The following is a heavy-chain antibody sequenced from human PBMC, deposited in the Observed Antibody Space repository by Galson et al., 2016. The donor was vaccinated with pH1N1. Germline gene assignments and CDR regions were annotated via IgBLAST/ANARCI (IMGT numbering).Heavy chain of an antibody. CDR3: ARPEYVDCDLKNCYFDP. D-gene: IGHD3-9*01. Sequence: SETLSLTCTVSGDSIGRNSYQLGWIRQPPGKGLEWIALIDHVGNTYSNPSLKSRVTTSVDTSKKHVSLKLMSVPAPEPAVYYCARPEYVDCDLKNCYFDPWGRGTLVTVSS. CDR1: GDSIGRNSYQ. CDR2: IDHVGNT. J-gene: IGHJ2*01. V-gene: IGHV4-39*02.